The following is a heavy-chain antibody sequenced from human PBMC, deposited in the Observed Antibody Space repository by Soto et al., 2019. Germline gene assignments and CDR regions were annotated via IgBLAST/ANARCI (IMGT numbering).Heavy chain of an antibody. J-gene: IGHJ4*02. Sequence: QAQLAQSGAEVKKPGASVKVSSKATGYTITSFGVSRLRQAPGQSPAWMGWSSGYNVKTTYTQKVQGRDTRTTDTSRSTADMEMGSLRSVDTAVDYCARAKMIDDFGLGSLDYWCQGTVVTVSS. CDR3: ARAKMIDDFGLGSLDY. CDR1: GYTITSFG. D-gene: IGHD3-10*01. V-gene: IGHV1-18*04. CDR2: SSGYNVKT.